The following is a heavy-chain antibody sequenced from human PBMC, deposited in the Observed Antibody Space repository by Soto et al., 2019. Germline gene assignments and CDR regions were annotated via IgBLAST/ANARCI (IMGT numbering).Heavy chain of an antibody. Sequence: GGSLRLSCVASGFSFSSYWMHWVRQAPGKGLVWVSRIKTDGSSTSYADSVKGRFTISRDNAKDTLYLQMNSLRAEDTAVYYCTRERFDPWGQGTLVTVSS. CDR2: IKTDGSST. J-gene: IGHJ5*02. CDR3: TRERFDP. CDR1: GFSFSSYW. V-gene: IGHV3-74*01.